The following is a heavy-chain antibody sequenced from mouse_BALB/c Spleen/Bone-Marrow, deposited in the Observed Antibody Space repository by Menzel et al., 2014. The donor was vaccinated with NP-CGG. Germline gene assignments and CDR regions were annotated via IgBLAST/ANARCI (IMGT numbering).Heavy chain of an antibody. CDR3: ARGGLLRAMDY. D-gene: IGHD2-3*01. CDR1: GYSFTGYF. V-gene: IGHV1-20*02. CDR2: INPYNGDT. Sequence: VQLKESGPELVKPGASVKISCKASGYSFTGYFMNWVMQSHGKSLEWIGRINPYNGDTFYNQKFKGEATLTVDKSSSTAHMELRSLASEDSAVYYCARGGLLRAMDYWGQGASVTVSS. J-gene: IGHJ4*01.